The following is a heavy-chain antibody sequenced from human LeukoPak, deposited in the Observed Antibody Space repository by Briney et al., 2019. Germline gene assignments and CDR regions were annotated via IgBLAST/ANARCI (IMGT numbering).Heavy chain of an antibody. CDR1: GFTFSSYG. D-gene: IGHD6-19*01. CDR2: ISYDGSNK. J-gene: IGHJ4*02. V-gene: IGHV3-30*03. CDR3: ARDAYSSGWYSWDSSGYVVVPQDY. Sequence: GGSLRLSCAASGFTFSSYGMHWVRQAPGKGLEWVAVISYDGSNKYYADSVKGRFTISRDNSKNTLYLQMNSLRSDDTAVYYCARDAYSSGWYSWDSSGYVVVPQDYWGQGTLVTVSS.